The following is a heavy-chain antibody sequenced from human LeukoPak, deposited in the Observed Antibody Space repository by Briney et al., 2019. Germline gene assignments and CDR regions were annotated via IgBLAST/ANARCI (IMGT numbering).Heavy chain of an antibody. CDR1: GGTFSSYA. V-gene: IGHV1-69*04. D-gene: IGHD1-26*01. CDR2: IIPILGIA. CDR3: AGHRGTDQVNRLSMDV. Sequence: SVKVSCKASGGTFSSYAISWVRQAPGQGLEWMGRIIPILGIANYAQKFQGRVTITADKSTSTVYMELSSLRSEDTAVYYCAGHRGTDQVNRLSMDVWGQGTTVTVSS. J-gene: IGHJ6*02.